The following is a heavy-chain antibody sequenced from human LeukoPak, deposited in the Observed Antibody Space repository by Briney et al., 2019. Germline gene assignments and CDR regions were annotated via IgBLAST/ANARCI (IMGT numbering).Heavy chain of an antibody. V-gene: IGHV3-23*01. CDR2: ISGSGDST. J-gene: IGHJ6*02. CDR3: ATLDRGDLLPLDYYYGLDV. CDR1: GFTFTNYA. D-gene: IGHD3-22*01. Sequence: GGSLRLSCAASGFTFTNYAMTWVRQAPGKGLEWVSIISGSGDSTYYADSVKGRFTISRDNSKNTLYLQMDSPRAEDTAVYYCATLDRGDLLPLDYYYGLDVWGQGTTVTVSS.